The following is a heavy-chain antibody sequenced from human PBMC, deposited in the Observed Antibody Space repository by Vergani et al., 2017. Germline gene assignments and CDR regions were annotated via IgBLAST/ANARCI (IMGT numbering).Heavy chain of an antibody. CDR3: ASLARDMGSGSYWGEGGMDV. CDR2: IIPIFGTA. CDR1: GGTFSSYA. D-gene: IGHD3-10*01. V-gene: IGHV1-69*13. Sequence: QVQLVQSGAEVKKPGSSVKVSCKASGGTFSSYAISWVRQAPGQGLEWMGRIIPIFGTANYAQKFQGRVTITADESTSTAYMELSSLRSEDTAVYYCASLARDMGSGSYWGEGGMDVWGQGTTVTVSS. J-gene: IGHJ6*02.